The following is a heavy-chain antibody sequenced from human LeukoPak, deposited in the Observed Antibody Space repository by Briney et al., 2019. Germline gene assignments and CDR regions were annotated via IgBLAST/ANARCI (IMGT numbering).Heavy chain of an antibody. CDR1: GFTVSSNY. Sequence: GGSLRLSCAASGFTVSSNYMSWVRQAPWKGLEWVSVIYSGGSTYYADSVKGRFTISRDNSKNTLYLQMNSLRAEDTAVYYCAKSAGGNIYDALDMWGQGTMVTVSS. CDR3: AKSAGGNIYDALDM. CDR2: IYSGGST. J-gene: IGHJ3*02. V-gene: IGHV3-53*01. D-gene: IGHD6-13*01.